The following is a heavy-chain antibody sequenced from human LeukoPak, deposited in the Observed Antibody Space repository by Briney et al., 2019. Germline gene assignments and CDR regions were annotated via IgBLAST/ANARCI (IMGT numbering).Heavy chain of an antibody. V-gene: IGHV3-23*01. Sequence: GGSLRLSCAASGFTFSTYAMTWLRQAPGKGLEWVSALNYNGGNTYYADSVKGRFTISRDNSKNTLYLQMNSLRAEDTAVYYCAKDQNWPTFDYWGQGTLVTVSS. D-gene: IGHD1-1*01. CDR1: GFTFSTYA. CDR2: LNYNGGNT. CDR3: AKDQNWPTFDY. J-gene: IGHJ4*02.